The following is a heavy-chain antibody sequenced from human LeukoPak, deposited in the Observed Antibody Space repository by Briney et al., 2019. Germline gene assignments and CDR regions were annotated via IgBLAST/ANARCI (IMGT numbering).Heavy chain of an antibody. Sequence: SETLSLTCTVSGASITDFYWSWIRQPPGKGLEWIGYIYFNKRTNYSPSLKSRVTISVDTSKNQFSLKLSSVTAADTAVYYCARGVGATTPTAFDIWGQGTMVTVSS. CDR1: GASITDFY. CDR3: ARGVGATTPTAFDI. CDR2: IYFNKRT. D-gene: IGHD1-26*01. J-gene: IGHJ3*02. V-gene: IGHV4-59*01.